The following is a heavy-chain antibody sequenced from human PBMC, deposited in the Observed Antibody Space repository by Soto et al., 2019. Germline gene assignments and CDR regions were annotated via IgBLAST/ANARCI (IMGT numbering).Heavy chain of an antibody. CDR1: GFTFSSYE. V-gene: IGHV3-48*03. Sequence: EVQLVESGGGVVQPGRSLRLSCAASGFTFSSYEMNWFRQAPGKGLEWLSYISSSGITIFYADSVKGRFTISRDNAKNSLFLQMNSLRAEHTAVYFCARGNWNYCDFWGQGTLVTVSS. CDR2: ISSSGITI. D-gene: IGHD1-7*01. J-gene: IGHJ4*02. CDR3: ARGNWNYCDF.